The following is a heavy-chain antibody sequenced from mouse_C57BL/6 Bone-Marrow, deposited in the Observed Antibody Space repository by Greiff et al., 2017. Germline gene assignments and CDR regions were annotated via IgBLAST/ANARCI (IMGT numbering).Heavy chain of an antibody. CDR1: GFSLTSYG. Sequence: VQLQQSGPGLVAPSPSLSISCTVSGFSLTSYGVHWVRQPPGKGLEWLVVIWRAGSTTYNSALKSSLSIIKDNSKCQVFLIMNSLKTDDTSVYYFDRHGYYGYWYFDVWGKGTTVTVSS. D-gene: IGHD2-3*01. CDR2: IWRAGST. V-gene: IGHV2-6-1*01. CDR3: DRHGYYGYWYFDV. J-gene: IGHJ1*03.